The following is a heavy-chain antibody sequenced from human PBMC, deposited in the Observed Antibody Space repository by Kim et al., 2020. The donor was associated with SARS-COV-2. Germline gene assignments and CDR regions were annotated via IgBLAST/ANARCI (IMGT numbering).Heavy chain of an antibody. D-gene: IGHD3-3*01. V-gene: IGHV3-30*07. Sequence: YVKGRFTISRGNSKNTLYLQMNSMRVGDTAVYNCAREERQILEWLLKFDYWGKGTLVTVSS. CDR3: AREERQILEWLLKFDY. J-gene: IGHJ4*02.